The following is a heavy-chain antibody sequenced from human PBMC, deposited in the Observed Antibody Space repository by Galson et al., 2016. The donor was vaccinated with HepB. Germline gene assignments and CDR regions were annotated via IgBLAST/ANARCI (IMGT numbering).Heavy chain of an antibody. CDR1: GYTLIELS. D-gene: IGHD3-10*01. J-gene: IGHJ1*01. V-gene: IGHV1-24*01. Sequence: SVKVSCKVSGYTLIELSMHWVRQAPGKGLEWMGGFHPDDGERIYAQKFQGRVTMTEDTSTDTAYMELSSLRSEDTAVYYCATDPTMVRGLTSAFWGQGTLVTVSS. CDR3: ATDPTMVRGLTSAF. CDR2: FHPDDGER.